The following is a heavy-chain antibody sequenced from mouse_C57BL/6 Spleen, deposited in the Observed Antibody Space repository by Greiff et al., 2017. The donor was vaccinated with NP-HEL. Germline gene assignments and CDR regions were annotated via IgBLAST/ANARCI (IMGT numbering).Heavy chain of an antibody. CDR1: GFNIKDDY. V-gene: IGHV14-4*01. D-gene: IGHD1-1*01. Sequence: EVQLQQSGAELVRPGASVKLSCTASGFNIKDDYMHWVKQRPEQGLEWIGWIDPENGDTEYASKFQGKATITADTSSNTAYLQLSSLASDDTAVYYCTRGTTVVAHFDYWGQGTTLTVSS. J-gene: IGHJ2*01. CDR3: TRGTTVVAHFDY. CDR2: IDPENGDT.